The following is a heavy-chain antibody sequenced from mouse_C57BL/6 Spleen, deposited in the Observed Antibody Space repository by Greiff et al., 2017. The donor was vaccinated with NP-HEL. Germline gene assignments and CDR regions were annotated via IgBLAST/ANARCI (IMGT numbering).Heavy chain of an antibody. V-gene: IGHV1-55*01. D-gene: IGHD2-2*01. CDR3: ARGGLRRGLWYFDV. J-gene: IGHJ1*03. CDR1: GYTFTSYW. CDR2: IYPGSGST. Sequence: QVQLQQPGAELVKPGASVKMSCKASGYTFTSYWITWVKQRPGQGLEWIGDIYPGSGSTNYNEKFKSKATLTVDKSSSTAYMQLSRLTSEESAVYYCARGGLRRGLWYFDVWGTGTTVTVSS.